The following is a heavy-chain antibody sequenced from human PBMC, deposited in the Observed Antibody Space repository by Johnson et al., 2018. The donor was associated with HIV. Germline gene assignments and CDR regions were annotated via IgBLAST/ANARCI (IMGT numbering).Heavy chain of an antibody. CDR2: ISYDGSEK. CDR1: GFTFSSYA. D-gene: IGHD2-2*02. Sequence: QVQLVESGGGVVQPGRSLRLSCAASGFTFSSYAMHWVRQAPGKGLEWVAVISYDGSEKLFADSVKGRFSISRDNSKNTVYLQMHSLRPEDTAVYYCATIWPGNFAFDIWGQGTVVTVSS. V-gene: IGHV3-30*14. J-gene: IGHJ3*02. CDR3: ATIWPGNFAFDI.